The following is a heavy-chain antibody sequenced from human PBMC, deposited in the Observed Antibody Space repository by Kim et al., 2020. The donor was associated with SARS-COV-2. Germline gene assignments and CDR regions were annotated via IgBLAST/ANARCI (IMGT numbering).Heavy chain of an antibody. V-gene: IGHV3-74*01. CDR1: GFTFSRDW. CDR2: ISSDGDRI. J-gene: IGHJ4*01. Sequence: GGSLRLSCAASGFTFSRDWMHWVRQTPGKGLLWVSYISSDGDRISYADSVKGRFTISRDNAKNTLYLHMNSLRGEDTAVYYCARGKSGNPITLDYWGHGTLVTVSS. D-gene: IGHD1-26*01. CDR3: ARGKSGNPITLDY.